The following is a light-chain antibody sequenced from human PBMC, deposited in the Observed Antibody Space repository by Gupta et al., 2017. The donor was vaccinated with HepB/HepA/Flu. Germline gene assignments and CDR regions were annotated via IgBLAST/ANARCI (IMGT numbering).Light chain of an antibody. CDR3: QQYNSYSVT. V-gene: IGKV1-5*03. Sequence: DIQMTQSPSTLSASVGDRVTITCRASQSIINWLAWYQQKQGEAPKLLIYKASNLESGVPSRFSGSGSGTEFTLTISSLQPDDFATYYCQQYNSYSVTFGQGTTVEIK. CDR2: KAS. J-gene: IGKJ1*01. CDR1: QSIINW.